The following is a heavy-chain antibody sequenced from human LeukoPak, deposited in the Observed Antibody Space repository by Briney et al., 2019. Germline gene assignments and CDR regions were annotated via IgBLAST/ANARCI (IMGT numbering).Heavy chain of an antibody. CDR2: ISYDGSNK. D-gene: IGHD5-18*01. Sequence: GRSLRLSCAASGFTFSSYGMHWVRQAPGKGLEWVAVISYDGSNKYYADSVKGRFTISRDNSKNTLYLQMNSLRAEDTAVYYCARTYIRGYSYGVLGYWGQGTLVTVSS. CDR3: ARTYIRGYSYGVLGY. V-gene: IGHV3-30*03. J-gene: IGHJ4*02. CDR1: GFTFSSYG.